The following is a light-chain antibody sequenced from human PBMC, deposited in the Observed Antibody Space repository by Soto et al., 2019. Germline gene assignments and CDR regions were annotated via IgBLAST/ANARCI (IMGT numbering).Light chain of an antibody. CDR2: GAS. CDR3: QQFNYRPPA. J-gene: IGKJ5*01. Sequence: EILMTQSPATLSVSPGERAALSCRASQSVSGNLAWYQQTPGQAPRLLIYGASTRATGIPARFSGSGFGTEFTLTISSLKSEDFAVYYCQQFNYRPPAFGQGTPLEIK. CDR1: QSVSGN. V-gene: IGKV3-15*01.